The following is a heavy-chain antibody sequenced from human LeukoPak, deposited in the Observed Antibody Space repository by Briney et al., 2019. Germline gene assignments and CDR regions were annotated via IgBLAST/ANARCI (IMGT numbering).Heavy chain of an antibody. D-gene: IGHD4-23*01. Sequence: SETPSLTCTVSGYSISSGYYWGWIRQPPGKGLEWIGSIYHSGSTYYNPSLKSRVTISVDTSKNQFSLKLSSVTAADTAVYYCARDRSVYGGNPDYWGQGTLVTVSS. CDR2: IYHSGST. J-gene: IGHJ4*02. CDR3: ARDRSVYGGNPDY. CDR1: GYSISSGYY. V-gene: IGHV4-38-2*02.